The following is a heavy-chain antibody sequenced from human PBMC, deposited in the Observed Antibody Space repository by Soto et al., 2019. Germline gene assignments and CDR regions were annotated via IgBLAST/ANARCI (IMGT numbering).Heavy chain of an antibody. CDR1: GFTVGSNY. CDR2: IYSGGST. V-gene: IGHV3-53*01. Sequence: GGSLRLSCAASGFTVGSNYMSWVRQAPGKGLEWVSVIYSGGSTYYADSVKGRFTISRDNSKNTLYLQMNSLRAEDTAVYYCARELVGATNYYGMDVWGQGTTVTVSS. J-gene: IGHJ6*02. D-gene: IGHD1-26*01. CDR3: ARELVGATNYYGMDV.